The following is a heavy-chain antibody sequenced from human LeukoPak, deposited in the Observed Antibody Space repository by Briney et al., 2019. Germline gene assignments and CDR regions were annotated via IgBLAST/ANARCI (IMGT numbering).Heavy chain of an antibody. J-gene: IGHJ5*02. CDR1: GYTFTGYY. CDR3: ARDIDIAVAGT. Sequence: ASVKVSCKASGYTFTGYYMHWVRQAPGQGLEWMGWINPNSGGTSYAQKFQGRVTMTRDTSISTAYMELSRLRSDDTAVYYCARDIDIAVAGTWGQGTLVTVSS. D-gene: IGHD6-19*01. V-gene: IGHV1-2*02. CDR2: INPNSGGT.